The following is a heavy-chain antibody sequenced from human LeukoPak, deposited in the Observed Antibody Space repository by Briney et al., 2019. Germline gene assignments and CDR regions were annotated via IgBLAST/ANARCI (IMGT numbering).Heavy chain of an antibody. CDR1: GGSISTVGYY. CDR2: IYARGNT. V-gene: IGHV4-61*02. D-gene: IGHD2-2*01. CDR3: VRDRSSGDAFDI. J-gene: IGHJ3*02. Sequence: SETLSLTCTVSGGSISTVGYYWSWTRQPAGKGLEWIGRIYARGNTNYNPSLESRGAMSLDTSKNQFSLKLTSVTAADTAVYFCVRDRSSGDAFDIWGQGTVVTVSS.